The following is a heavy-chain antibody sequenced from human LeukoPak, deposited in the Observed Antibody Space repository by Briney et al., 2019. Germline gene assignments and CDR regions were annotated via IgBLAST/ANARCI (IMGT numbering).Heavy chain of an antibody. CDR3: ARDPKTTILGVDPHDAFDI. V-gene: IGHV1-18*01. CDR2: ISAYNGNT. CDR1: GYTFTSYG. D-gene: IGHD3-3*01. J-gene: IGHJ3*02. Sequence: ASVKVSCKASGYTFTSYGISWVRQAPGQGLEWMGWISAYNGNTNYAQKLQGRVTMTTDTSTSTAYMELRSLRSDDTAVYYCARDPKTTILGVDPHDAFDIWGQGTMVTVSS.